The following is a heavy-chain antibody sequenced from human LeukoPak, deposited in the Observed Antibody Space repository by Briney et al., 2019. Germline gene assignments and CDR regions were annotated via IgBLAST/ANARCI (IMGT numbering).Heavy chain of an antibody. D-gene: IGHD1-20*01. V-gene: IGHV3-23*01. J-gene: IGHJ4*02. CDR1: GFTFSSYA. Sequence: PGGSLRLSCAASGFTFSSYAMSWVRQAPGKGLEWVSAISGSGGSTYYADSVKGRFTISRDNSKNTLYLQMNSLRAEDTAVYYCAKTKFGYNWNEPLHLYFDYWGQGTLVTVSS. CDR2: ISGSGGST. CDR3: AKTKFGYNWNEPLHLYFDY.